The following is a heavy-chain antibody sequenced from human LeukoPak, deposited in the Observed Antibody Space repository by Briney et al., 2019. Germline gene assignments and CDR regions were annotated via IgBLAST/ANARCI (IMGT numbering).Heavy chain of an antibody. J-gene: IGHJ6*03. Sequence: KPSETLSLTCAVYGGSFSGYYWSWIRQPPGKGLEWIGEINHSGSTNYNPSLKSRVTISVDTSKNQFSLKLSSVTAAGTAVYYCAHVVTNYYYYMDVWGKGTTVTVSS. D-gene: IGHD3-16*02. CDR1: GGSFSGYY. CDR3: AHVVTNYYYYMDV. V-gene: IGHV4-34*01. CDR2: INHSGST.